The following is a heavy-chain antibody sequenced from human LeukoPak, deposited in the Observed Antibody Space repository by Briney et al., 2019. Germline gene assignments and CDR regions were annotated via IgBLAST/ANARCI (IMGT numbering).Heavy chain of an antibody. V-gene: IGHV3-48*04. Sequence: GGSLRLSCVASGFTFDTYSMNWIRQAPGKGLEWTSYITDDSKTMYYADSVKGRFTISRDNAKNALYLQMNSLRGEDTAVYYCVARGGWARFDYWGQGTLVTVSS. CDR2: ITDDSKTM. CDR3: VARGGWARFDY. D-gene: IGHD6-19*01. J-gene: IGHJ4*02. CDR1: GFTFDTYS.